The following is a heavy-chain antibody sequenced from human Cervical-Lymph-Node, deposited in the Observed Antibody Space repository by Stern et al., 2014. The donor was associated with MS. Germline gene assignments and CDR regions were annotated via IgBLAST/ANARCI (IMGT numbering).Heavy chain of an antibody. CDR3: ARADTSPAYYYYGMDV. Sequence: QVQLVQSGADVEKPGASVKVSCKASGFTFTSSVIHWVRQAPGHRPEWMGWINVGIGNTKYSQTFQGRVTITRDTSASTVYLELSSLRSEDTAVYYCARADTSPAYYYYGMDVWGQGTTVTVSS. V-gene: IGHV1-3*01. J-gene: IGHJ6*02. CDR2: INVGIGNT. CDR1: GFTFTSSV.